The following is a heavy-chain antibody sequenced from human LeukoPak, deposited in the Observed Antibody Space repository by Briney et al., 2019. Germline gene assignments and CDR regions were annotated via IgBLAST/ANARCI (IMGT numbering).Heavy chain of an antibody. CDR3: ARHFYCSGGSCYPFSP. CDR2: IYPGDSDT. V-gene: IGHV5-51*01. Sequence: GESLKISCKGSGYSFTSYWIGWVRQMPGKGLEWMGIIYPGDSDTRYSPSFQGQATISADKSISTAYLQWSSLKASDTAMYYCARHFYCSGGSCYPFSPWGQGTLVTVSS. J-gene: IGHJ5*02. D-gene: IGHD2-15*01. CDR1: GYSFTSYW.